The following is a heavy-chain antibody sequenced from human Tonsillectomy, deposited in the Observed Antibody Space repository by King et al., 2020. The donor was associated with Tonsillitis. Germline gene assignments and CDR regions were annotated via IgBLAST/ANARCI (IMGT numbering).Heavy chain of an antibody. Sequence: VQLVESGGGLVQPGGSLRLSCTASGFTFKNYAISWVRQAPGKGLEWVSGLSGSGSSAYYADSVKGRFSISRDNSKNTMYLQMNTLRVEDTAIYYCVRDSANWWGLLPGTFDYWGQGTLVTVSS. CDR3: VRDSANWWGLLPGTFDY. V-gene: IGHV3-23*04. D-gene: IGHD1-26*01. CDR2: LSGSGSSA. J-gene: IGHJ4*02. CDR1: GFTFKNYA.